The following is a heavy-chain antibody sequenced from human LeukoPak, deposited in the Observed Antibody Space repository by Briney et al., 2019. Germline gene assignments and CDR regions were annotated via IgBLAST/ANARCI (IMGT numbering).Heavy chain of an antibody. V-gene: IGHV3-23*01. Sequence: GGSLRLSCAASGFTFSSYGMSWVRQAPGKGLEWVSTISGSGGRTYYADSVKDRFTVSRDNSKDTLYLQMNSLRAEDTAVYYCAKSWIRVGSFDYWGQGTLVTVSS. J-gene: IGHJ4*02. D-gene: IGHD5-18*01. CDR2: ISGSGGRT. CDR3: AKSWIRVGSFDY. CDR1: GFTFSSYG.